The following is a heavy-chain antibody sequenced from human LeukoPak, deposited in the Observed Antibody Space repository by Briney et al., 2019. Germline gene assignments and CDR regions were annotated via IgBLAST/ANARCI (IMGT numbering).Heavy chain of an antibody. D-gene: IGHD4-11*01. CDR1: GGSISSHY. CDR2: IYYSGST. Sequence: SETLSLTCAVSGGSISSHYWSWLRQRPGKGLEWIGYIYYSGSTNYNPSLKSRVTISVDTSKNQFSLKLSSVTAADTAVYYCARATAEIYFDYWGQGTLVTVSS. J-gene: IGHJ4*02. V-gene: IGHV4-59*11. CDR3: ARATAEIYFDY.